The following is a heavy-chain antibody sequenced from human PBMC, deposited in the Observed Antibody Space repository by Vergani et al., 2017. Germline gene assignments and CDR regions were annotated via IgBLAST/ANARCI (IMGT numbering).Heavy chain of an antibody. CDR1: GGSISSGGYY. CDR2: IYYSGST. V-gene: IGHV4-31*03. J-gene: IGHJ2*01. Sequence: QVQLQESGPGLVKPSQTLSLTCTVSGGSISSGGYYWSWIRQHPGKGLEWIGYIYYSGSTYYNPSLKSRVTISVDTSKNQLSLKLSSVTAADTAVYYCASPGDTAIVSPGWDWYFDLWGRGTLVTVSS. CDR3: ASPGDTAIVSPGWDWYFDL. D-gene: IGHD5-18*01.